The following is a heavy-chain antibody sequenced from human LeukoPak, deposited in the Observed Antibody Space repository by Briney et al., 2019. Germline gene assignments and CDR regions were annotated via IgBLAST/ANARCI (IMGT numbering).Heavy chain of an antibody. CDR3: ARGLYYYDSSGYPE. V-gene: IGHV3-30*02. CDR2: IRYDGSNK. J-gene: IGHJ4*02. D-gene: IGHD3-22*01. Sequence: GGSLRLSCAASGFTFSSYGMHWVRQAPGKGLEWVAFIRYDGSNKYYADSVKGRFTISRDNSKNTLYPQMNSLRTEDTAVYYCARGLYYYDSSGYPEWGQGTLVTVSS. CDR1: GFTFSSYG.